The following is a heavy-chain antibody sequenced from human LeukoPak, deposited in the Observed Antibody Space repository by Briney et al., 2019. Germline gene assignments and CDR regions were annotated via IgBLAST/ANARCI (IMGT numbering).Heavy chain of an antibody. V-gene: IGHV4-61*02. J-gene: IGHJ4*02. D-gene: IGHD1-26*01. CDR3: ARLSGQGLFDY. Sequence: SETLSLTCTVSGASINSGSYYWSWIRQPAGKGLEWIGRIYTSGSTNYDPSLKSRVTMSVDPSKNQFSLKLSSVTAADTAVYYCARLSGQGLFDYWGQGTLVTVSS. CDR1: GASINSGSYY. CDR2: IYTSGST.